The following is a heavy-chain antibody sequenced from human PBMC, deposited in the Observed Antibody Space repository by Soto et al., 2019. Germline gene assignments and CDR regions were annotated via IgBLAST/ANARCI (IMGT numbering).Heavy chain of an antibody. CDR2: ISAYNSNT. V-gene: IGHV1-18*01. J-gene: IGHJ6*02. D-gene: IGHD3-16*01. Sequence: GSSVKVSHQAARYTFTNYGISWVRQAPGQGLEWMGWISAYNSNTEYAEKFQGRVTMTSDTSTTTAYLELRSLRSDDTALYYCARDMRQIAPYLYLGLDVWGQGTAVTVSS. CDR1: RYTFTNYG. CDR3: ARDMRQIAPYLYLGLDV.